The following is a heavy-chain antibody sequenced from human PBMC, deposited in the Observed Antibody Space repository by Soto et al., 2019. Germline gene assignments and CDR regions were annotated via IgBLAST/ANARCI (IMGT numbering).Heavy chain of an antibody. CDR1: GFTFSNYW. V-gene: IGHV3-7*01. CDR2: IKEDGSET. D-gene: IGHD2-21*01. J-gene: IGHJ4*02. Sequence: EVQLVESGGGLVQPGGSLRLSCAASGFTFSNYWMTWVRQAPGKGLEWVANIKEDGSETYYVDSVKGRFTISRDNTHNVVYLQMSRLRAEDTALYYCARALWWELPFDYLGQGTLVTVSS. CDR3: ARALWWELPFDY.